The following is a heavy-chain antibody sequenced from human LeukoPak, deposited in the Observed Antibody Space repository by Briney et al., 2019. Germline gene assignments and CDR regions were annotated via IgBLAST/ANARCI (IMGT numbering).Heavy chain of an antibody. V-gene: IGHV1-2*02. CDR1: GYTFTGYY. CDR2: INPNSGGT. CDR3: ARASPIVTSPYYYYYYMDV. J-gene: IGHJ6*03. Sequence: ASVKVSCKASGYTFTGYYMHWVRQAPGQGLEWMGWINPNSGGTNYAQKFQGRVTMTRDTSISTAYMELSRLRSDDTAVYYCARASPIVTSPYYYYYYMDVWGKGTTVTVSS. D-gene: IGHD1-26*01.